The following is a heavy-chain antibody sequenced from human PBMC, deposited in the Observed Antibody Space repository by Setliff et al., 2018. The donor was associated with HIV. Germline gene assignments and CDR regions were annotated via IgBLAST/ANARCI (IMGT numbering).Heavy chain of an antibody. CDR3: ARHIVVVVAATRFGY. D-gene: IGHD2-15*01. CDR2: IYYSGST. Sequence: PSETLSLTCTVSGGSIGIRSYYWGWIRQPPGKGLEWIGSIYYSGSTYYNPSLKSRVTISVDTSKNQFSLKLSSVTAADTAVYYCARHIVVVVAATRFGYWGQGTLVTVSS. CDR1: GGSIGIRSYY. V-gene: IGHV4-39*01. J-gene: IGHJ4*02.